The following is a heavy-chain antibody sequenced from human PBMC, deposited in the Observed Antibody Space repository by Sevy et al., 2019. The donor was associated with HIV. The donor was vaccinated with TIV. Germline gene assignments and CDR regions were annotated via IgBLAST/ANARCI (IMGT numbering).Heavy chain of an antibody. CDR3: ARAIGYCSGGSCYRAWFDP. Sequence: SETLSLTCTVSGGSISSYYWSWIRQPPGKGLEWIGYIYYSGSTNYNPSLKSRVTISVDTSKNQFSQKLSSVTAADTAVYYCARAIGYCSGGSCYRAWFDPWGQGTLVTVSS. J-gene: IGHJ5*02. CDR2: IYYSGST. D-gene: IGHD2-15*01. CDR1: GGSISSYY. V-gene: IGHV4-59*01.